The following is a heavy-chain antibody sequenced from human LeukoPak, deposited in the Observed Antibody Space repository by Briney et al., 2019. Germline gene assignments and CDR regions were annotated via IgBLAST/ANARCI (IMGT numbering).Heavy chain of an antibody. CDR2: INPSGGST. V-gene: IGHV1-46*01. J-gene: IGHJ4*02. D-gene: IGHD6-13*01. Sequence: ASVKVSCKASGYTFTSYYMHWVRQAPGQGLEWMGIINPSGGSTSYAQKFQGRVTMTRDMSTSTVYMELSSLRSEDTAVYYCARAVAAAGTLPYYFDYWGQGTLVTVSS. CDR3: ARAVAAAGTLPYYFDY. CDR1: GYTFTSYY.